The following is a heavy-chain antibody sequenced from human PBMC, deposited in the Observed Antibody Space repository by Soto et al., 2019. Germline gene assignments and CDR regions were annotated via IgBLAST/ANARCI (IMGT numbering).Heavy chain of an antibody. D-gene: IGHD2-2*01. Sequence: QVQLQESGPGLVKPSGTLSLTCAVSGGSISSSNWWSWVRQPPGKGLEWIGEIYHSGSTKYNPSLKSRVTISVDKSKNQFSLKLSYVTAADTAVYYCERVVGGYYYGMDVWGQGTTVTVSS. CDR3: ERVVGGYYYGMDV. V-gene: IGHV4-4*02. CDR1: GGSISSSNW. CDR2: IYHSGST. J-gene: IGHJ6*02.